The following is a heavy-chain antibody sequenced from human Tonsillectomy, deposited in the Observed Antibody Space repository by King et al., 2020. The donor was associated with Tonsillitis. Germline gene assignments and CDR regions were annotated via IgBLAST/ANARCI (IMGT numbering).Heavy chain of an antibody. CDR2: ILSGGNT. V-gene: IGHV3-53*01. D-gene: IGHD3/OR15-3a*01. CDR1: GFSVSSDY. J-gene: IGHJ4*02. CDR3: ARVNLGRGFDY. Sequence: EVQLVESGGVLIQPGGSLRLSCAASGFSVSSDYVSWVRQAPGKSLDWVSVILSGGNTYHADSLKGRFTISRDGSRNTWDLQMSCLGGEDTAIYYCARVNLGRGFDYWGQGTLVTVSS.